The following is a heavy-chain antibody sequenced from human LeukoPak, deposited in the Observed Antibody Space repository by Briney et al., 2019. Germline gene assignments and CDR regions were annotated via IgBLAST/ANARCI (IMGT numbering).Heavy chain of an antibody. CDR2: ISGSGGST. CDR1: GFTFSSYA. CDR3: ARDGGAPSKYGSGSYFVFDY. D-gene: IGHD3-10*01. J-gene: IGHJ4*02. V-gene: IGHV3-23*01. Sequence: GGSLRLSCAASGFTFSSYAMSWVRQAPGKGLEWVSAISGSGGSTYYADSVKGRFTISRDNSKNSLYLQMNSLRAEDTAVYYCARDGGAPSKYGSGSYFVFDYWGQGTLVTVSS.